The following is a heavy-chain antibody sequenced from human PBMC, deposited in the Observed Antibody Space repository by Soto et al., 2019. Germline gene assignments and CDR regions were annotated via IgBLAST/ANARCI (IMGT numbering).Heavy chain of an antibody. CDR3: GRNAIFVRGVPDEY. CDR2: FKSDGSGT. V-gene: IGHV3-74*03. Sequence: GGSLRLSCAATGFTFTAYWVHWVRQAPGKGLEWVARFKSDGSGTTYTDSVKGRFSISRDNAKNTVYLQMDNLRVEDTAVYYCGRNAIFVRGVPDEYWGQVTPVTVSS. CDR1: GFTFTAYW. D-gene: IGHD3-10*02. J-gene: IGHJ4*02.